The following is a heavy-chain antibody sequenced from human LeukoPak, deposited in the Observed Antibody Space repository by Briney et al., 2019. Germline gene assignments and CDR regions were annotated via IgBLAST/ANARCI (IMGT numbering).Heavy chain of an antibody. CDR3: VRHDGRGGATMGAFDS. V-gene: IGHV4-39*01. J-gene: IGHJ5*01. Sequence: PSGTLSLTCTVSAASISSSSHHWGWIRQSPGKGLEWIGSVYYGRTTYYSPSLDSRVTISLDTSANQFSLQLNSVTAADSAVYYCVRHDGRGGATMGAFDSWGQGSLVTVSS. D-gene: IGHD4/OR15-4a*01. CDR1: AASISSSSHH. CDR2: VYYGRTT.